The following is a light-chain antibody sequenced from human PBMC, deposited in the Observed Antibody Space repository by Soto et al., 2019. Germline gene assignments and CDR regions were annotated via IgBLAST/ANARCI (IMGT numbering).Light chain of an antibody. CDR1: QSVSGSY. Sequence: EIVLTQSPATLSLFPLERSTLSFFSSQSVSGSYLAWYQQKPGQAPRLLIYGASSRATGIPDRFSGSGSGTDFTLTISRLEPEDFAVYYCQQYGSSPSTFGQGTKVDIK. V-gene: IGKV3-20*01. CDR3: QQYGSSPST. CDR2: GAS. J-gene: IGKJ1*01.